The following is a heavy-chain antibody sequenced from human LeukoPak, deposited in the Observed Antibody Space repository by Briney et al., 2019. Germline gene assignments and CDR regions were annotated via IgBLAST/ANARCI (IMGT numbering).Heavy chain of an antibody. CDR1: GFTFSSYS. CDR2: ISSSSSYI. J-gene: IGHJ5*02. CDR3: ARSYGSGTYPHWFDP. D-gene: IGHD3-10*01. Sequence: PGGSLRLSCAASGFTFSSYSMNWVRQAPGKGLEWVSSISSSSSYIYYADSVKGRFTISSDNAKNSLYLQMNSLRADDTAVYYCARSYGSGTYPHWFDPWGQGTLVSVSS. V-gene: IGHV3-21*01.